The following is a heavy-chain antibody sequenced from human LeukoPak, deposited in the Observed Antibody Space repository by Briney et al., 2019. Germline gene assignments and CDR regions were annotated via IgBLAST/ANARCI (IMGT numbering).Heavy chain of an antibody. J-gene: IGHJ6*02. CDR2: INHSGST. CDR1: GFTFSSYA. V-gene: IGHV4-34*01. Sequence: PGGSLRLSCAASGFTFSSYAMNWVRQAPGKGLEWIGEINHSGSTNYNPSLKSRVTISVDTSKNQFSLKLSSVTAADTAVYYCASTTSGWYRENEGMDVWGQGTTVTVSS. D-gene: IGHD6-19*01. CDR3: ASTTSGWYRENEGMDV.